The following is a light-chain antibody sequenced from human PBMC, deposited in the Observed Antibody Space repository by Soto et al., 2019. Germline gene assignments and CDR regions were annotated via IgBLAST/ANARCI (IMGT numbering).Light chain of an antibody. CDR2: GAS. CDR1: QSVSSN. CDR3: QQYNNWPRT. V-gene: IGKV3-15*01. J-gene: IGKJ1*01. Sequence: EIVMTQSPATLSVSPWERATLSCMASQSVSSNLAWYQQKPGQAPRLLIYGASIRATGIPARFSGSGSGTEFTLTISSLQSEDFAVYYCQQYNNWPRTFGQGTKVDIK.